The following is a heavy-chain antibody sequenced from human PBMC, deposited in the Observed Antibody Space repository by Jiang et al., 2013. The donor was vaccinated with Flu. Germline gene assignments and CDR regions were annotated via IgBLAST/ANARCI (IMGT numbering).Heavy chain of an antibody. CDR2: IIPIFGTT. Sequence: GAEVKKPGSSVKVSCKASEDTFSNYAINWVRQAPGRGLEWMGRIIPIFGTTNYVQKFRGRVIISADESTSTAYMDLNSLRSEDTAVYYCARESGAFSLDVWGQGATVTVSS. CDR3: ARESGAFSLDV. CDR1: EDTFSNYA. D-gene: IGHD2/OR15-2a*01. J-gene: IGHJ6*02. V-gene: IGHV1-69*15.